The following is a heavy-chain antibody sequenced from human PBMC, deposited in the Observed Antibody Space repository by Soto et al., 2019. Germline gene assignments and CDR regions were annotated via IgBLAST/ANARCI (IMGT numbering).Heavy chain of an antibody. Sequence: QVQLVESGGGVVQPGRSLRLSCAASGFSFSRHAMHWVRQAPGKGLEWVAVIAYDGINKYYADSVKGRFTISRDNSKDTLYLQMDSLRNEDTALYYCAKASITLGGSQSSYFDYWGQGAPVTVTS. J-gene: IGHJ4*02. V-gene: IGHV3-30-3*01. CDR1: GFSFSRHA. CDR3: AKASITLGGSQSSYFDY. D-gene: IGHD3-16*01. CDR2: IAYDGINK.